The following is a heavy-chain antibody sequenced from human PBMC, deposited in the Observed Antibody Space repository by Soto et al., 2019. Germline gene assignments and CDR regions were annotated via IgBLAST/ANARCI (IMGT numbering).Heavy chain of an antibody. J-gene: IGHJ6*02. Sequence: QVQLQESGPGLVKPSETLSLTCTVSGGSVSSESHYWSWIRQTPGKGLAWIGYIYYTWSTNYNPSLKGRVTMSVDTSRDQVSLRLRSVTRADTAVYYCARDQYDFRSGSYYYAMEVWGQGTKVTVSS. CDR3: ARDQYDFRSGSYYYAMEV. CDR2: IYYTWST. D-gene: IGHD3-3*01. CDR1: GGSVSSESHY. V-gene: IGHV4-61*01.